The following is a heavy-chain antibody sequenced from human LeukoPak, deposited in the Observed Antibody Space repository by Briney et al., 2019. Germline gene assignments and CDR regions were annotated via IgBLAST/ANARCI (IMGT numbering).Heavy chain of an antibody. CDR2: ISARSNYK. J-gene: IGHJ2*01. CDR3: AKGQRSCNSASCHLWYFDL. D-gene: IGHD2-2*01. CDR1: GFRFGSYA. Sequence: GGSLRLPCGASGFRFGSYAFSWARQAPGKGLEWISQISARSNYKYCADSVKGRFTISRDNSKSTLFLQMNSLTAEDTAVYYCAKGQRSCNSASCHLWYFDLWGRGTLVSVSS. V-gene: IGHV3-23*01.